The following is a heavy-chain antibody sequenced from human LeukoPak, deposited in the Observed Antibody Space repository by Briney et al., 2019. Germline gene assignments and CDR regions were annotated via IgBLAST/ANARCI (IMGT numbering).Heavy chain of an antibody. CDR3: ARGSGYYAYYFDY. Sequence: PGGSLRLSCAASGFTFSSYSMNWVRQAPGKGLEWVSSISSSSSYIYYADSVKGRFTISRDNAKNSLYLQMSSLRAEDTAVYYCARGSGYYAYYFDYWGQGTLVTVSS. D-gene: IGHD3-22*01. CDR2: ISSSSSYI. V-gene: IGHV3-21*01. J-gene: IGHJ4*02. CDR1: GFTFSSYS.